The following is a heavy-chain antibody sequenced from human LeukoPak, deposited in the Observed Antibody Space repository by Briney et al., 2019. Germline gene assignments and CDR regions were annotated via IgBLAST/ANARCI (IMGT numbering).Heavy chain of an antibody. J-gene: IGHJ6*03. D-gene: IGHD4-17*01. V-gene: IGHV4-4*07. CDR2: IYTSGST. CDR1: GGSISSYY. Sequence: SETLSLTCTVSGGSISSYYWSWIRQPAGKGREWIGRIYTSGSTNYNPSLKSRVTMSVDTSKNQFSLKLSSATAADTAVYYCARAIYGDYVGYYYYYYMDVWGKGTTVTVSS. CDR3: ARAIYGDYVGYYYYYYMDV.